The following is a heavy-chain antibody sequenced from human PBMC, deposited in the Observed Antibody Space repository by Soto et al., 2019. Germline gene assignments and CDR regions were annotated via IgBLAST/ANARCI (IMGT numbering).Heavy chain of an antibody. CDR1: GFTFSGSA. V-gene: IGHV3-73*01. Sequence: GGSLRLSCAASGFTFSGSAMHWVRQASRKGLEWVGRIRSKANSYATAYAASVKGRFTISRDDSKNTAYLQMNSLKTEDTAVYYCTRLSVFWSGYYDNWFDPWGQGTLVTVSS. J-gene: IGHJ5*02. D-gene: IGHD3-3*01. CDR2: IRSKANSYAT. CDR3: TRLSVFWSGYYDNWFDP.